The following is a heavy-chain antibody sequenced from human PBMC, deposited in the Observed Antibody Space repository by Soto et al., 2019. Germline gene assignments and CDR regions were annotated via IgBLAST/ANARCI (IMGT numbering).Heavy chain of an antibody. Sequence: SLRISCAACGFTFISYAMSWVRHAPGKGLEWVSAINGSGGSTYYADSVKGRFTISRDNSKNTLYLQMNSLRAEDTAVYYCAKEGAGKFSSSWYFDYWGQGTLVTVSS. CDR1: GFTFISYA. CDR2: INGSGGST. J-gene: IGHJ4*02. D-gene: IGHD6-13*01. CDR3: AKEGAGKFSSSWYFDY. V-gene: IGHV3-23*01.